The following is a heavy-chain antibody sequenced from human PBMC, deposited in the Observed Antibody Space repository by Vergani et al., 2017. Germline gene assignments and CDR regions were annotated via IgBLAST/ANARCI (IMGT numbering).Heavy chain of an antibody. Sequence: QVQLVESGGGVVQPGGSLRLSCAASGFTFSSYGMHWVRQAPGKGLEWVAFIRYDGSNNYYADSVKGRFTISRDNSKDTLYLQMNSLRAEDTAVYYCARARDLLWFGDLAAFDYWGQGTLVTVSS. J-gene: IGHJ4*02. D-gene: IGHD3-10*01. CDR2: IRYDGSNN. CDR1: GFTFSSYG. CDR3: ARARDLLWFGDLAAFDY. V-gene: IGHV3-30*02.